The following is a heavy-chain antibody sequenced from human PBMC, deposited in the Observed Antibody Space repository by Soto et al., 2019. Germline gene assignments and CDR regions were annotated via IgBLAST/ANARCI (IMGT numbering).Heavy chain of an antibody. J-gene: IGHJ4*02. D-gene: IGHD4-17*01. CDR2: IYHSGST. Sequence: PSETLSLTCTVSGGSISSSSYYWGWIRQPPGKGLEWIGSIYHSGSTYYNPSLKSRVTISVDRSKNQFSLKLSSVTAADTAVYYCARGGSYDYGDYYFDYWGQGTLVTVSS. CDR3: ARGGSYDYGDYYFDY. CDR1: GGSISSSSYY. V-gene: IGHV4-39*07.